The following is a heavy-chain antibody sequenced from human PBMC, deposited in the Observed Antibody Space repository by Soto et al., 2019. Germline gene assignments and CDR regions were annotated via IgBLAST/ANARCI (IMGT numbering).Heavy chain of an antibody. V-gene: IGHV4-30-4*01. CDR2: ISYSGTT. D-gene: IGHD5-18*01. CDR1: GDSISSNNNY. CDR3: ARGRGYRYGRDP. J-gene: IGHJ5*02. Sequence: SETLSLTCTVSGDSISSNNNYWSWIRQPPGEGLEWIGFISYSGTTSYSPSLKSRVAISLDTSKNQFSLSLSSVTAADTAVYYCARGRGYRYGRDPWGQGTLVTVS.